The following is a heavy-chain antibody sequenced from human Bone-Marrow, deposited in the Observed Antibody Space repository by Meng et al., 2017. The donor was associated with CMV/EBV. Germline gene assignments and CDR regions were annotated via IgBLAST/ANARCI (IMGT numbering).Heavy chain of an antibody. J-gene: IGHJ4*02. D-gene: IGHD1-26*01. CDR3: AKGSGARMGAGD. V-gene: IGHV3-21*01. CDR1: GFTFSSYS. CDR2: ISSSSSYI. Sequence: GESLKISCAASGFTFSSYSMNWVRQAPGKGLEWVSSISSSSSYIYYADSVKGRFTISRDNAKNSLYLQMNSLRAEDTAVYYCAKGSGARMGAGDWGQGTLVTVSS.